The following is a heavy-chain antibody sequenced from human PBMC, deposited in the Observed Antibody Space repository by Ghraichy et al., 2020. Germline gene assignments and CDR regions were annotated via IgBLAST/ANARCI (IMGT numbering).Heavy chain of an antibody. CDR1: GGSFSGYH. J-gene: IGHJ6*02. CDR2: INHSGST. Sequence: SETLSLTCAVYGGSFSGYHWSWICQPPGKGLEWIGEINHSGSTNYNPSLKSRVTISVDTSKNQFSLKLSSVTAADTAVYYCARPRGKLFDYGMDVWGQGTTVTVSS. CDR3: ARPRGKLFDYGMDV. V-gene: IGHV4-34*01. D-gene: IGHD4-23*01.